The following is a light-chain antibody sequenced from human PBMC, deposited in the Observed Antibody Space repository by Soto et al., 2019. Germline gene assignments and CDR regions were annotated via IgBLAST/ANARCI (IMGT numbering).Light chain of an antibody. V-gene: IGKV3-20*01. CDR3: QQYGTLLT. CDR2: GAS. CDR1: QSVSSSY. J-gene: IGKJ4*01. Sequence: EIVLTQSPGTLSLSPGERATLSCRASQSVSSSYLAWYQQKPGQAPRLLIYGASSSDTGIPDRFSGSGSGTDFTLTSSRLEPEDVAVYYCQQYGTLLTFVGGTKVEIK.